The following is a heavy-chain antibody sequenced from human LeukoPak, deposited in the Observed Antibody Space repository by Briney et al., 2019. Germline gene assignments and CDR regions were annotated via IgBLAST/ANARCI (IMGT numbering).Heavy chain of an antibody. D-gene: IGHD2-21*02. CDR3: ARTGGDCSSGLCYYAMDV. CDR1: GGSISGSH. V-gene: IGHV4-59*01. CDR2: IHYTGIT. J-gene: IGHJ6*02. Sequence: SETLSLTCFVSGGSISGSHWSWIRQSPGKGLEWIGYIHYTGITDYNPSLRSRVTLSIDLSKNQFSLRLSSVTAADTAVYYCARTGGDCSSGLCYYAMDVWGQGTTVTVS.